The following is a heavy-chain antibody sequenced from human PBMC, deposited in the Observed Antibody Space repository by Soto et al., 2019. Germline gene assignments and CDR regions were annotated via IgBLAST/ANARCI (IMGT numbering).Heavy chain of an antibody. Sequence: QVQLVESGGGVVQPGRSLRLSCAASGFTFSSYGMHWVRQAPGKGLEWVKVIWYDGSNKYYADSVKGRFTISRDNSKNTLYLQMNSLRAEDTAVYYCARDRGPFNWNDWPHYYYGMDVWGQGTTVTVSS. D-gene: IGHD1-20*01. CDR3: ARDRGPFNWNDWPHYYYGMDV. CDR1: GFTFSSYG. J-gene: IGHJ6*02. CDR2: IWYDGSNK. V-gene: IGHV3-33*01.